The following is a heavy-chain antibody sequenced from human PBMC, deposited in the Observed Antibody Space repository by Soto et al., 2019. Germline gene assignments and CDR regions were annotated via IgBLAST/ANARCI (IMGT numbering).Heavy chain of an antibody. Sequence: EVQLVESGGGLVQPGGSLRLSCAASGFTFSDYWMHWLRQAPGKGLVWVSRLSPDGRSTSYADSVKGRFTISRDKSKNTLDLQMNRLRAEDTAVYYCARTLKNYGDFVEPFDYWGQGALVTVSS. CDR1: GFTFSDYW. D-gene: IGHD4-17*01. J-gene: IGHJ4*02. CDR2: LSPDGRST. CDR3: ARTLKNYGDFVEPFDY. V-gene: IGHV3-74*01.